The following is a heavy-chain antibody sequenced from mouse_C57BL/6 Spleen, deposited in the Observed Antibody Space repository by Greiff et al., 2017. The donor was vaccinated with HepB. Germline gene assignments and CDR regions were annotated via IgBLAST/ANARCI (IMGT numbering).Heavy chain of an antibody. Sequence: VQLQQSGAELVRPGTSVKMSCKASGYTFTNYWIGWAKQRPGHGLEWIGDIYPGGGYTNYNEKFKGKAKLTADKSSSTAYMQFSSLTSEDSAIYYCARGGTTVVAPYYAMDYWGQGTSVTVSS. J-gene: IGHJ4*01. CDR3: ARGGTTVVAPYYAMDY. CDR2: IYPGGGYT. D-gene: IGHD1-1*01. CDR1: GYTFTNYW. V-gene: IGHV1-63*01.